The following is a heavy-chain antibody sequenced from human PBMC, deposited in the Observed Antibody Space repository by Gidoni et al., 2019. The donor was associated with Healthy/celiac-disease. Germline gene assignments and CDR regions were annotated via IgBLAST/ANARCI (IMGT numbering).Heavy chain of an antibody. CDR2: ISWNSGSI. V-gene: IGHV3-9*01. Sequence: EVQLVESGGGLVQPGRSLRLSCSASGFTFDDYAMPWVRQAPGKGLEWFSGISWNSGSIGYAASVKGRFTISRDNAKNSLYLQMNSLRAEDTALYYCAKGAGPITMVQGPSHGFDYWGQGTLVTVSS. J-gene: IGHJ4*02. CDR1: GFTFDDYA. CDR3: AKGAGPITMVQGPSHGFDY. D-gene: IGHD3-10*01.